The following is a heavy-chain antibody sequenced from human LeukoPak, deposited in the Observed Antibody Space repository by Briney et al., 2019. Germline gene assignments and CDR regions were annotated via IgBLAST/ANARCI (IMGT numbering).Heavy chain of an antibody. CDR3: AREGYDILTGYYPYDYMDV. Sequence: GASVKVSCKASGYTFTSYAMNWVRQAPGQGLEWMGWINTNTGNPTYAQGFTGRFVFSLDTSVSTAYLQISSLKAEDTAVYYCAREGYDILTGYYPYDYMDVWGKGTTVTVSS. D-gene: IGHD3-9*01. CDR2: INTNTGNP. CDR1: GYTFTSYA. V-gene: IGHV7-4-1*02. J-gene: IGHJ6*03.